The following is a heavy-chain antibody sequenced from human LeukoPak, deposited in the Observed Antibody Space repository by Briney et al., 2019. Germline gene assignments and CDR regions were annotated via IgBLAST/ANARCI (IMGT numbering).Heavy chain of an antibody. CDR2: INHSGST. J-gene: IGHJ6*03. D-gene: IGHD3-3*01. V-gene: IGHV4-34*01. CDR3: ARVVTIFGVVPDYYYYYYMDV. Sequence: SXTLSLTCAVYGGSFSGYYWSWIRQPPGKGLEWIGEINHSGSTNYNPSLKRRVTISVDTSKNQFSLKLSSVTAADTAVYYCARVVTIFGVVPDYYYYYYMDVWGKGTTVTVSS. CDR1: GGSFSGYY.